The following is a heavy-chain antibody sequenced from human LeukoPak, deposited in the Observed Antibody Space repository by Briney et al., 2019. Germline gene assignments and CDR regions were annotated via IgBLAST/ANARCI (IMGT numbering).Heavy chain of an antibody. D-gene: IGHD6-13*01. Sequence: GGSLRLSCAVSGFTFSSYSMNWVRQAPGKGLEWVSSISSSSTYIYYADSVKGRFTVSRDNAKNSLYLQMNSLRAEDTAVYYCARGTQQVAFDYWGQGTLVTVSS. CDR3: ARGTQQVAFDY. V-gene: IGHV3-21*01. CDR1: GFTFSSYS. CDR2: ISSSSTYI. J-gene: IGHJ4*02.